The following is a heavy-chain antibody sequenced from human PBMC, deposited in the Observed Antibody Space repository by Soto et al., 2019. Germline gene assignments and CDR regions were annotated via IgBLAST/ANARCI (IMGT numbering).Heavy chain of an antibody. D-gene: IGHD1-26*01. CDR2: MFYGGST. CDR3: ATTGMGVTLYYYYHGMDV. Sequence: EVQLVESGGGLVQPGGPLRLSFPASGSTVITNYMPWVRQAPGRGLGGVSVMFYGGSTYYADSVKGRFPISRDDSKNTLYLQMNSLRAEDTAVYYCATTGMGVTLYYYYHGMDVWGQGTTVTVSS. V-gene: IGHV3-66*01. J-gene: IGHJ6*02. CDR1: GSTVITNY.